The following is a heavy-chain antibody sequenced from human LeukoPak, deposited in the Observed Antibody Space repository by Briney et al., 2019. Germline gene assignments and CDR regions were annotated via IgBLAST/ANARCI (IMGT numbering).Heavy chain of an antibody. J-gene: IGHJ4*02. CDR3: ARGVVGESYYFDY. Sequence: ASVKVSCKASGYTFTGYYMHWVRQAPGQGLEWMGRINPNSGGTNYAQKFQGRVTMTRDTSISTAYMELSRLRSDDTAVHYCARGVVGESYYFDYWGQGTLVTVSS. CDR2: INPNSGGT. CDR1: GYTFTGYY. D-gene: IGHD1-26*01. V-gene: IGHV1-2*06.